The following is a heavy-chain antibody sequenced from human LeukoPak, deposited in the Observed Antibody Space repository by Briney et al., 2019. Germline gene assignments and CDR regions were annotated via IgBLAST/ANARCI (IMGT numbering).Heavy chain of an antibody. CDR1: GYTFTGYY. J-gene: IGHJ4*02. Sequence: ASVKVSCKASGYTFTGYYIHWVRQAPGQGLEWMGWINPNSGDTHYAQKFQGRVTMTRDTSISTGYMELSRLTSDDTALYYCARGGPSRGSGFNYFDSWGQGTPVTVSS. V-gene: IGHV1-2*02. CDR3: ARGGPSRGSGFNYFDS. CDR2: INPNSGDT. D-gene: IGHD6-19*01.